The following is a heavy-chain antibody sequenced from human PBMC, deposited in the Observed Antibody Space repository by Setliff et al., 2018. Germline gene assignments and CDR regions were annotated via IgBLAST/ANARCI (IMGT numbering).Heavy chain of an antibody. CDR3: ARDTYIGDFWSGYYIQGRFDP. D-gene: IGHD3-3*01. J-gene: IGHJ5*02. CDR1: GYTFTSYG. Sequence: ASVKVSCKASGYTFTSYGISWVRQATGQGLEWMGWMNPNSGNTGYAQKFQGRVTITRNTSISTAYMELSSLRSEDTAVYYCARDTYIGDFWSGYYIQGRFDPWGQGTLVTVSS. V-gene: IGHV1-8*03. CDR2: MNPNSGNT.